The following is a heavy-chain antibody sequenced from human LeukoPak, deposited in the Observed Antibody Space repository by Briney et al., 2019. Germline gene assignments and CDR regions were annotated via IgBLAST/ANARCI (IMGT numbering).Heavy chain of an antibody. Sequence: SETLSLTCAVYGGSFSGYYWSWIRQPPGKGLEWIGEINHSGSTNYNPSLKSRVTISVDTSKNQFSLKLSSVTAADTAVYYCARGNYDILTGVGSWFDPWGQGTLVTVSS. CDR2: INHSGST. V-gene: IGHV4-34*01. CDR3: ARGNYDILTGVGSWFDP. CDR1: GGSFSGYY. D-gene: IGHD3-9*01. J-gene: IGHJ5*02.